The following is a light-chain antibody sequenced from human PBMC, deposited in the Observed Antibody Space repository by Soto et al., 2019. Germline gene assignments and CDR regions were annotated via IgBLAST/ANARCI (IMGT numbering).Light chain of an antibody. CDR2: AAS. CDR1: QSISNY. Sequence: DIQMTQSPSSLSSSVGDRFTITCRASQSISNYLNWYQQKPGKDPKLLIYAASSLQSGVPSRFSGSGSGTEFTLTISSLQPDDFATYYCQHYNSYSEAFGQGTKVDIK. CDR3: QHYNSYSEA. V-gene: IGKV1-16*01. J-gene: IGKJ1*01.